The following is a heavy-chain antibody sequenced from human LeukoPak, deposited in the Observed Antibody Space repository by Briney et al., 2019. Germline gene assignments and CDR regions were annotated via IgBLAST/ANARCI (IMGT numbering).Heavy chain of an antibody. Sequence: SETLSLTCAVYGGSFSGYYWSWIRQPPGEGLDGIGEMNHSGSTNYNPSLKSRVTISVDTSKNQFSLKLSSVTAADTPVYYCARGPRGLVAAGTRFRFYFQHWGQGTRVTVSS. CDR2: MNHSGST. V-gene: IGHV4-34*01. D-gene: IGHD6-13*01. CDR3: ARGPRGLVAAGTRFRFYFQH. CDR1: GGSFSGYY. J-gene: IGHJ1*01.